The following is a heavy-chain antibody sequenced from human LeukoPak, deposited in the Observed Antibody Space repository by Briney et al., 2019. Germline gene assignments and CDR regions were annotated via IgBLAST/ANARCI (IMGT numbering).Heavy chain of an antibody. CDR1: GGSITNGAYT. J-gene: IGHJ4*02. CDR2: IYHSGAT. V-gene: IGHV4-30-2*01. D-gene: IGHD5-18*01. CDR3: ARSYTAMGTDPVFFNS. Sequence: SQTLSLTCVVSGGSITNGAYTWSWIQQPPGKGLEWIGDIYHSGATYYNPSLKSRVTISIDTSNNQFSLRLNSVTAADTAVYYCARSYTAMGTDPVFFNSWGQGTLVTVSS.